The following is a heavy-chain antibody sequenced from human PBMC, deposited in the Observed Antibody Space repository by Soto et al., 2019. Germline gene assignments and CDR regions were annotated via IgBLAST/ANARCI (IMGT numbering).Heavy chain of an antibody. CDR2: IYYSGNT. CDR3: AQALVFTGGDGFYI. D-gene: IGHD1-1*01. J-gene: IGHJ3*02. V-gene: IGHV4-31*01. CDR1: GGSITTGGRY. Sequence: QVRLQEWGPGLVKPSQTLSLKCSVSGGSITTGGRYWSWIRQLPGKGLEWIGDIYYSGNTYYNASLKSLVPISVEAAKNQFSLKLSSVTAADTAVYYCAQALVFTGGDGFYIWCQGRLVTVSS.